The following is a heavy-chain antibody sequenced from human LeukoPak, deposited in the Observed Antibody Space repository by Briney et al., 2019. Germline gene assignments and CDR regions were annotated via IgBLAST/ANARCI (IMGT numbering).Heavy chain of an antibody. D-gene: IGHD3-22*01. Sequence: GGSLRLSCGASGLTFSSFGMHWVRQAPGKGLEWGASLSSDGRNENYADSVKGRFTISRDNSKHTLFLQMNSLRAEDTAVYHCAKAFVYDSSGYYDYLDYWGQRTLVTVSS. CDR2: LSSDGRNE. V-gene: IGHV3-30*18. CDR3: AKAFVYDSSGYYDYLDY. CDR1: GLTFSSFG. J-gene: IGHJ4*02.